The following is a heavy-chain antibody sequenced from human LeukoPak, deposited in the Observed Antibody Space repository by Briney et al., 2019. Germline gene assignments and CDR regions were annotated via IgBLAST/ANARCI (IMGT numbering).Heavy chain of an antibody. Sequence: PSETLSLTCTVYGGSFNTYYWGWFGHPPGKVLGGIGEINPSGRTNYNPSLKSRVTISIDASKNQFSLNLNSVTAADTAVYYCARRWNYGIYYYMDVWDKGTTVTVSS. CDR2: INPSGRT. J-gene: IGHJ6*03. V-gene: IGHV4-34*01. CDR3: ARRWNYGIYYYMDV. D-gene: IGHD1-7*01. CDR1: GGSFNTYY.